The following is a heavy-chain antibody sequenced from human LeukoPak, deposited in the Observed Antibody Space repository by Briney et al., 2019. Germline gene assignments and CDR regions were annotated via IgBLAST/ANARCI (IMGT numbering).Heavy chain of an antibody. CDR2: IYTSGST. CDR3: ARDGAADCSSTSCYIGGWFDP. J-gene: IGHJ5*02. V-gene: IGHV4-61*02. CDR1: GGSISSGSYY. D-gene: IGHD2-2*02. Sequence: SQTLSLTCTVSGGSISSGSYYWSWIRQPAGKGLEWIGRIYTSGSTNYNPSLKSRVTISVDTSKNQFSLKLSSVTAADTAVYYCARDGAADCSSTSCYIGGWFDPWGQGTLVTVSS.